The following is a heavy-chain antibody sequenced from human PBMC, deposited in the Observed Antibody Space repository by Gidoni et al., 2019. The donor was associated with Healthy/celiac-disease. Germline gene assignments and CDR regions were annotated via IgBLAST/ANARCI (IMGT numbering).Heavy chain of an antibody. Sequence: QVQLQQWGAGLLKPSETLSPTCAVYGASFSGYYWSWIRQPPGKGLEWIGEINHSGSTNYNPTLKSRVTISVDTSKNQFSLKLSSVTAADTAVYYCARRHSSSWYYYYYGMDVWGQGTTVTVSS. V-gene: IGHV4-34*01. D-gene: IGHD6-13*01. CDR2: INHSGST. CDR1: GASFSGYY. J-gene: IGHJ6*02. CDR3: ARRHSSSWYYYYYGMDV.